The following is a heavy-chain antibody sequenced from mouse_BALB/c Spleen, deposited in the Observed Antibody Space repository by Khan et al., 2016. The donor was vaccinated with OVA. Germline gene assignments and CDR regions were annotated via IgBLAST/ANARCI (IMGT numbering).Heavy chain of an antibody. CDR2: ISYSGST. J-gene: IGHJ1*01. D-gene: IGHD1-1*01. CDR1: GYSLTSDYA. Sequence: EVQLQESGPGLVKPSQSLSLTCTVTGYSLTSDYAWNWIRQFPGNKLEWMGCISYSGSTRYNPSLKSRISITRNTSENQFFLQLNSVTTEDTATYYCARKLRRGGYWYFDGWGAGTTVTVSS. V-gene: IGHV3-2*02. CDR3: ARKLRRGGYWYFDG.